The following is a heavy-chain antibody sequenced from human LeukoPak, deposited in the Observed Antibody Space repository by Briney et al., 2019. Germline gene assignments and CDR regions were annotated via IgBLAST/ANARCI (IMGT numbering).Heavy chain of an antibody. D-gene: IGHD1-26*01. V-gene: IGHV3-30*03. CDR3: ARDGQVGATLDEYNWFDP. Sequence: GGSLRVSCAASGFTFSSYGMHWVRQAPGKGLEWVAVISYDGSNKYYADSVKGRFTISRDNSKNTLYLQMNSLRAEDTAVYYCARDGQVGATLDEYNWFDPWGQGTLVTVSS. CDR1: GFTFSSYG. J-gene: IGHJ5*02. CDR2: ISYDGSNK.